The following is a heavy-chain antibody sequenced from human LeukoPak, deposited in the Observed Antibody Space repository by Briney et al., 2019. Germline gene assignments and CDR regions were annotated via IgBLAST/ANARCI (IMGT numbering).Heavy chain of an antibody. CDR3: ARSKVRGVITYYFDY. Sequence: SQTLSLTCTVSGGSISSGSYYWSWIRQPAGKGLEWIGRIYTSGSTNYDPSLKSRVTISVDTSKNQFSLKLSSVTAADTAVYYCARSKVRGVITYYFDYWGQGTLVTVSS. J-gene: IGHJ4*02. CDR2: IYTSGST. D-gene: IGHD3-10*01. CDR1: GGSISSGSYY. V-gene: IGHV4-61*02.